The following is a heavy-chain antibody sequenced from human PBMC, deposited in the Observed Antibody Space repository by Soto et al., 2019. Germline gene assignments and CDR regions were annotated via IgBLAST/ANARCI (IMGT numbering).Heavy chain of an antibody. CDR2: IYYSGST. CDR1: GGSISSGGYY. V-gene: IGHV4-31*03. CDR3: ARVEAAYGMDV. Sequence: SETLSLTCTVSGGSISSGGYYWSWIRQHPGKGLEWIGYIYYSGSTYYNPSLKSRVTIPVDTSKDQFSLKLSSVTAAETAVYYCARVEAAYGMDVWGQGTTVTVSS. J-gene: IGHJ6*02.